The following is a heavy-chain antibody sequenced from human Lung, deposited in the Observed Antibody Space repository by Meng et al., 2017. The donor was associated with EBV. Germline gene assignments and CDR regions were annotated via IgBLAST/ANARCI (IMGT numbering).Heavy chain of an antibody. CDR3: AHRNVAGSFDY. CDR2: IYWSDDY. V-gene: IGHV2-5*01. Sequence: KQCRAALGQPPPTLTVTCTFCGSTISTSGGGGGCIRPPPGKALEWLALIYWSDDYRHTPSLQSRLSITKDTSKNPVVLAMTNMDPVDTATYYCAHRNVAGSFDYWGQGTLVTVSS. D-gene: IGHD6-19*01. J-gene: IGHJ4*02. CDR1: GSTISTSGGG.